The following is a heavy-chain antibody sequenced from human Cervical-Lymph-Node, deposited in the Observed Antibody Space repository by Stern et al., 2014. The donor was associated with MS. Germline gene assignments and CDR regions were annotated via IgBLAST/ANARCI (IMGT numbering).Heavy chain of an antibody. CDR3: ARGLRKADAFDI. J-gene: IGHJ3*02. D-gene: IGHD5-12*01. Sequence: VQLVESGPGLVKPSETLSLTCTVSGGSVSSGSYYWSWIRQPPGKGLEWIGYIYYSGSTNYNPSRKSRVTISVDTSKNQFSLKLSSVTAADTAVYYCARGLRKADAFDIWGQGTMVTVSS. V-gene: IGHV4-61*01. CDR1: GGSVSSGSYY. CDR2: IYYSGST.